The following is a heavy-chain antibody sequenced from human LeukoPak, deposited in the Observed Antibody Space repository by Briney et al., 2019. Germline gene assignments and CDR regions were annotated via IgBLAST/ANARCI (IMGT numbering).Heavy chain of an antibody. J-gene: IGHJ5*02. CDR3: ASNAMVRGVTLPTDNWFDP. CDR1: GGSISSGGYS. CDR2: IYHSGST. V-gene: IGHV4-30-2*01. Sequence: SQTLSLTCAVSGGSISSGGYSWSWIRQPPGKGLEWIGYIYHSGSTYYNPSLKSRVTISVDRSKNQFSLKLSSVTAADTAVYYCASNAMVRGVTLPTDNWFDPWGQGTLVTVSS. D-gene: IGHD3-10*01.